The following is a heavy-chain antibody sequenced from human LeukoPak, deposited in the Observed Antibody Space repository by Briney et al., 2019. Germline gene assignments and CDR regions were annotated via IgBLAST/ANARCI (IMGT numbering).Heavy chain of an antibody. J-gene: IGHJ4*02. CDR2: IGNSGTTI. CDR3: TRGSWRVARIPDY. CDR1: GLTFSDFY. D-gene: IGHD5-24*01. V-gene: IGHV3-11*01. Sequence: GGSLRLSCAASGLTFSDFYLNWIRQTPGKGLEWVSYIGNSGTTIHYADSVKGRFTIFRDNARNSLYLQMNSLRAEDTAVYYCTRGSWRVARIPDYWGQGTLVTVSS.